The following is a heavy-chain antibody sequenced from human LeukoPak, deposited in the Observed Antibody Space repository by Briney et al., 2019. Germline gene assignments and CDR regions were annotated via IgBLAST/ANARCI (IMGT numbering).Heavy chain of an antibody. V-gene: IGHV1-18*01. J-gene: IGHJ4*02. Sequence: ASVKVSCKASGYTFTSYGISWVRQAPGQGLEWMGWISAYNGNTNYAQKLQGRVTVTTDTSTSTAYMELRSLRSDDTAVYYCARAASGYSGYGPFGYWGQGTLVTVSS. CDR1: GYTFTSYG. CDR3: ARAASGYSGYGPFGY. D-gene: IGHD5-12*01. CDR2: ISAYNGNT.